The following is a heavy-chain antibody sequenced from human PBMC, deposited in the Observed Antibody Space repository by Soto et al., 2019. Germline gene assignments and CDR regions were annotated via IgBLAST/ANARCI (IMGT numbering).Heavy chain of an antibody. Sequence: GGSLRLSCAGSRFTFSTYAMSWVRQAPGKGLEWVSTISGSGGSRYYADSVKGRFTVSRDTSKNTLFLQMNSLRAEDTAIYYCAKEETYNYYGMDGWGQGTTVTVSS. CDR2: ISGSGGSR. V-gene: IGHV3-23*01. CDR1: RFTFSTYA. J-gene: IGHJ6*02. CDR3: AKEETYNYYGMDG.